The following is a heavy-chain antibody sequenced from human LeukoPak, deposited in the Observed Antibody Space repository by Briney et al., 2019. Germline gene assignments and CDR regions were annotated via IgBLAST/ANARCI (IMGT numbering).Heavy chain of an antibody. D-gene: IGHD3-22*01. V-gene: IGHV1-2*02. CDR2: INPNSGGT. J-gene: IGHJ4*02. CDR1: GYTFTGYY. Sequence: GASVKVSCKASGYTFTGYYMHWVRQAPGQGLEWMGWINPNSGGTNYAQKFQGRVTMTRDTSISTAYMELSRLRSEDTAVYYCARFEADYYDSSDVPHWGQGTLVTVSS. CDR3: ARFEADYYDSSDVPH.